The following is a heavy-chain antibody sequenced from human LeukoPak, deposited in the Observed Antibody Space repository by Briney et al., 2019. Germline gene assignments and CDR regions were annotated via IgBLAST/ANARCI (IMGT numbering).Heavy chain of an antibody. CDR3: ARSSDGNWFDP. D-gene: IGHD3-10*01. J-gene: IGHJ5*02. CDR2: INPSGGST. CDR1: GYTFTSYY. Sequence: GASVKVSCKASGYTFTSYYMHWVRQAPGQGLEWMGIINPSGGSTSYAQKFQGRVTIIRDTSASTAYMELSSLRSEDTAVYYCARSSDGNWFDPWGQGTLVTVSS. V-gene: IGHV1-46*01.